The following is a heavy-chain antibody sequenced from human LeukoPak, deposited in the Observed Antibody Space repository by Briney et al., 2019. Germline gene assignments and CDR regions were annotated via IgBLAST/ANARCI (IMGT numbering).Heavy chain of an antibody. CDR3: AITTAVYYFDY. J-gene: IGHJ4*02. V-gene: IGHV1-18*01. Sequence: ASVKVSCKASGYTFTSYGISWVRQAPRQGLEWMGWISAYNGNTNYAQKLQGRVTMTTDTSTSTAYMELRSLRSDDTAVYYCAITTAVYYFDYWGQGTLVTVSS. CDR2: ISAYNGNT. D-gene: IGHD4-11*01. CDR1: GYTFTSYG.